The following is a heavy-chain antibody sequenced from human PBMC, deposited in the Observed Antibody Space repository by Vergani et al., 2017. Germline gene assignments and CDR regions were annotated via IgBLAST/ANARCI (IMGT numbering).Heavy chain of an antibody. CDR2: INHSGST. CDR1: GGSFSGYY. V-gene: IGHV4-34*01. J-gene: IGHJ6*02. Sequence: QVQLQQWGAGLLKPSETLSLTCAVYGGSFSGYYWSWIRQPPGKGLEWIGEINHSGSTNSNPSLKSGVTISVDTSKNQFSLKLSSVTAADTAVYYCARGRGYYYGSGSFSYYYGMDVWGQGTTVTVSS. D-gene: IGHD3-10*01. CDR3: ARGRGYYYGSGSFSYYYGMDV.